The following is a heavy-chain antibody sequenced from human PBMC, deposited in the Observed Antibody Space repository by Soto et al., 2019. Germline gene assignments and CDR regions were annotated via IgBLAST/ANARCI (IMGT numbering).Heavy chain of an antibody. D-gene: IGHD1-1*01. CDR3: ATWKTTTFDI. J-gene: IGHJ3*02. V-gene: IGHV4-4*02. Sequence: QVHLQESGPGVVKPSGTLSLSCVVSGGSVGSNNWWSWVRQAPGKGPEWLGEIYHSGSSRYSTSLKSRLTMSLDNSKTHFSLTLSSVTAADTAVYYCATWKTTTFDIWGPGTLVTVSS. CDR1: GGSVGSNNW. CDR2: IYHSGSS.